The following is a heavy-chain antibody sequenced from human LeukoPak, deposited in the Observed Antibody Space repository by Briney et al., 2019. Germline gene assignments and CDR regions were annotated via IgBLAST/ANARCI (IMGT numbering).Heavy chain of an antibody. J-gene: IGHJ4*02. V-gene: IGHV4-30-4*01. CDR3: ARDLEYFLFDY. D-gene: IGHD2/OR15-2a*01. Sequence: PSETLSLTCPVSGGSLSSGDYYWSWIRQPPGKGLEWIGYIYYSGSTYYNPSLKSRVTISVDTSKNQFSLKLSSVTAADTAVYYCARDLEYFLFDYWGQGTLVTVSS. CDR2: IYYSGST. CDR1: GGSLSSGDYY.